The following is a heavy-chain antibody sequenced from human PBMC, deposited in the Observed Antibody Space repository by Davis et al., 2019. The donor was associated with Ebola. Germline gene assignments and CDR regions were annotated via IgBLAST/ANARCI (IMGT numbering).Heavy chain of an antibody. Sequence: GESLKISCAASGFTFSSYSMNWVRQAPGKGLEWVSYISSSSSTIYYADSVKGRFTISRDNAKNSLYLQMNSLRAEDTALYYCAKDISPAAAGGSTYYFDYWGQGTLVTVSS. D-gene: IGHD6-13*01. V-gene: IGHV3-48*01. CDR2: ISSSSSTI. CDR1: GFTFSSYS. CDR3: AKDISPAAAGGSTYYFDY. J-gene: IGHJ4*02.